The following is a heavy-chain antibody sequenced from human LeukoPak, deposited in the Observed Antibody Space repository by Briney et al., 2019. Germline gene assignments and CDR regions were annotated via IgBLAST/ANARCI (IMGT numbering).Heavy chain of an antibody. D-gene: IGHD1-1*01. J-gene: IGHJ5*02. Sequence: GGSLRLSCAASGFTFSNYAMTWVRQAPGKGLAWVSAISGSGGTTYYADSVKGRFTISRDNSKNTLYLQMNSLRAEDTAVYYCAKDLMYNWNDGGNWFDPWGQGTLVTVSS. CDR2: ISGSGGTT. CDR3: AKDLMYNWNDGGNWFDP. V-gene: IGHV3-23*01. CDR1: GFTFSNYA.